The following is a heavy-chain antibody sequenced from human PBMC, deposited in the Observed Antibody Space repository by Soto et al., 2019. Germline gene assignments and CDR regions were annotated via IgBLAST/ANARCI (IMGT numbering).Heavy chain of an antibody. V-gene: IGHV1-69*01. D-gene: IGHD3-16*01. CDR1: GGTFSSYA. CDR2: IIPIFGTA. Sequence: QVQLVQSGAEVKKPGSSVKVSCKASGGTFSSYAISWVRQAPGQGLEWMGGIIPIFGTANYAQKFQGRVTITADESTSTAYMELSSLRSEDTAVYYCXXXXXXXYEQTYYYGMDVWGQGTTVTVS. CDR3: XXXXXXXYEQTYYYGMDV. J-gene: IGHJ6*02.